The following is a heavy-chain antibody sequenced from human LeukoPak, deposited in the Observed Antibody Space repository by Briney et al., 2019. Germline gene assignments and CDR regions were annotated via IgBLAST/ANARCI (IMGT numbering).Heavy chain of an antibody. Sequence: SETLSLTCAVYGGSFSGYYWSWIRQPPGKGLEWIGEINHSGSTNYNPSLKSRVTISVDTSKNQFSLKLSSVTAADTAVHYCARFPGYSSSHHDYWGQGTLVTVSS. CDR2: INHSGST. D-gene: IGHD6-13*01. CDR1: GGSFSGYY. J-gene: IGHJ4*02. CDR3: ARFPGYSSSHHDY. V-gene: IGHV4-34*01.